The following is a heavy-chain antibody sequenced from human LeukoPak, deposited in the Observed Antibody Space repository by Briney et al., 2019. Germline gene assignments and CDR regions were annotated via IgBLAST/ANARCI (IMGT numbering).Heavy chain of an antibody. Sequence: PSETLSLTCTVSGVPITSGGYYWSWIRQHPGKGLEWLGYIYYSGSTYYNPSLKSRVTISVDTSKNQFSLKLISVTAADTAVYYCARGNLHCTGGVCYGTPDDYWGQGTLVTVSS. CDR3: ARGNLHCTGGVCYGTPDDY. CDR2: IYYSGST. J-gene: IGHJ4*02. V-gene: IGHV4-31*03. D-gene: IGHD2-8*02. CDR1: GVPITSGGYY.